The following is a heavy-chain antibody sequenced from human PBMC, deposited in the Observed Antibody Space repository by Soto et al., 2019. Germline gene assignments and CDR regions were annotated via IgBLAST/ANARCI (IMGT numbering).Heavy chain of an antibody. CDR2: LIHSRST. V-gene: IGHV4-34*01. Sequence: QVQLQQWGAGLLKPSETLSLTCAVYGGSFSGYYWSWIRQPPGKGLELIGELIHSRSTNYNPSLKSRVTISVDTSKNRFSLKLSSVTAAYTAVYYCARGNEDYFDYWGQGTLVTVSS. J-gene: IGHJ4*02. CDR3: ARGNEDYFDY. D-gene: IGHD1-1*01. CDR1: GGSFSGYY.